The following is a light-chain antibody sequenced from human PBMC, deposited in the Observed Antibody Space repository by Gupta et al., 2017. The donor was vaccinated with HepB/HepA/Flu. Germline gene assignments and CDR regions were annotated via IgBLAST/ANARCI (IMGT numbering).Light chain of an antibody. V-gene: IGLV3-27*01. CDR1: ILGKKY. CDR2: TDN. J-gene: IGLJ1*01. Sequence: SSELTQPSSVSVSPGQTARITCSGNILGKKYARWYQQKPGQAPILIIYTDNERPSGISERFSGSTSGTTVTLTISGARVEDEADYYCPCAAGDHYVFGTGTTVTVL. CDR3: PCAAGDHYV.